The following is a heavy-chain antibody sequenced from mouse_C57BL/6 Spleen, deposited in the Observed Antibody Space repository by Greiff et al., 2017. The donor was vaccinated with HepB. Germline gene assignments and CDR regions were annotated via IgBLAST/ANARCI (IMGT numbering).Heavy chain of an antibody. CDR3: ARSGWLLREGAMDY. CDR2: IHPNSGST. CDR1: GYTFTSYW. Sequence: QVQLQQSGAELVKPGASVKLSCKASGYTFTSYWMHWVKQRPGQGLEWIGMIHPNSGSTNYNEKFKSKATLTVDKSSSTAYMQLSSLTSEDSAVYYCARSGWLLREGAMDYWGQGASVTVSS. J-gene: IGHJ4*01. D-gene: IGHD2-3*01. V-gene: IGHV1-64*01.